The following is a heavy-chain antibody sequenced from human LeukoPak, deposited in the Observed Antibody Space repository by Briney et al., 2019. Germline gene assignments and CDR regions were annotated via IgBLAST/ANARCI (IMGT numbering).Heavy chain of an antibody. Sequence: SETLSLTCTVSGGSIDIYYWNWIRQPPGKGLEYIGYIYYSGSTSYNPSLKSRVTISVDTSKNQFSLKLSSVTAADTAVYYRARPGIAAAGPQGYGMDVWGQGTTVTVSS. CDR1: GGSIDIYY. D-gene: IGHD6-13*01. CDR3: ARPGIAAAGPQGYGMDV. J-gene: IGHJ6*02. V-gene: IGHV4-59*08. CDR2: IYYSGST.